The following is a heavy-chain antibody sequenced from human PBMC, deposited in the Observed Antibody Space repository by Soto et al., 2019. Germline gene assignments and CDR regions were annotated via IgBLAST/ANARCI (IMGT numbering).Heavy chain of an antibody. Sequence: SETLSLTCTVSGGSISSSSYYWGWIRQPPGKGLEWIGSIYYSGSTYYNPSLKSRVTISVDTSKNQFSLKLSSVTAADTAVYYCAAGWAAGNDYYYYYGMDVWGQGTTVTVSS. D-gene: IGHD6-13*01. J-gene: IGHJ6*02. CDR1: GGSISSSSYY. CDR3: AAGWAAGNDYYYYYGMDV. V-gene: IGHV4-39*01. CDR2: IYYSGST.